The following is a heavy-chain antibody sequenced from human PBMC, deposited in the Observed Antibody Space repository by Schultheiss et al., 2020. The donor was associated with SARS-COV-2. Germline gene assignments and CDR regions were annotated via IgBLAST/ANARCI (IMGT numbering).Heavy chain of an antibody. J-gene: IGHJ5*02. CDR3: ARDGSRSGGWFDP. D-gene: IGHD3-10*01. V-gene: IGHV4-39*07. CDR1: GGSISSSNYY. CDR2: IYYSGSS. Sequence: SETLSLTCTVSGGSISSSNYYWGWIRQPPGKGLGWIGSIYYSGSSYYNPSLKSRVTISVDTSKNQFSLKLSSVTAADTAVYYCARDGSRSGGWFDPWGQGTLVTVSS.